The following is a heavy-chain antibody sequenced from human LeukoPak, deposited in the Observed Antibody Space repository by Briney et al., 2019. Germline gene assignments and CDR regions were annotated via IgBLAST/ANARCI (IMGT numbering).Heavy chain of an antibody. D-gene: IGHD3-22*01. CDR2: ISYDGSSK. J-gene: IGHJ4*01. CDR1: GFTFSDYG. Sequence: GGSLRLSCAASGFTFSDYGMHWVRQAPGKGLEWVAVISYDGSSKYYADSVKGRFTISRDNSKNTLYLQMNSLRPEDTAVYYCARESYYYDSSGYQRSLPGDYWGLEPWSPSPQ. CDR3: ARESYYYDSSGYQRSLPGDY. V-gene: IGHV3-30*03.